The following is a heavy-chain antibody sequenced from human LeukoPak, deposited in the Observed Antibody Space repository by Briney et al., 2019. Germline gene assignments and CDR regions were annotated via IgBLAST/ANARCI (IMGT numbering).Heavy chain of an antibody. V-gene: IGHV4-59*01. Sequence: PSETLSLTCTVSGGSISSYYWSWIRQPPGKGLEWIGYIYYSGSTNYNPSLKSRVTISVDTSKNQLSLKLSSVTAADTAVYYCAGDPDYGDYPYYFDYWGQGTLVTVSS. CDR1: GGSISSYY. J-gene: IGHJ4*02. CDR2: IYYSGST. D-gene: IGHD4-17*01. CDR3: AGDPDYGDYPYYFDY.